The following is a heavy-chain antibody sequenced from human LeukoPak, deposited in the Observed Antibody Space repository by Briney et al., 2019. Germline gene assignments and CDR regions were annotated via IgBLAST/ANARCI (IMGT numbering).Heavy chain of an antibody. V-gene: IGHV1-18*01. Sequence: PGASVKVSCKASGYTFTSYGISWVRQAPGQGLEWMGWISAYNGNTNYAQKLQGRVTMTTDTSTSTAYMELRSLRAEDTAVYYCARARGYSGYESKWYFYGMDVWGQGTTVTVSS. D-gene: IGHD5-12*01. CDR1: GYTFTSYG. CDR3: ARARGYSGYESKWYFYGMDV. CDR2: ISAYNGNT. J-gene: IGHJ6*02.